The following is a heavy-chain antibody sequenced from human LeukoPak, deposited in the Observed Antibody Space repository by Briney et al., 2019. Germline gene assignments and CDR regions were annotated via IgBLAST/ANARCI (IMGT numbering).Heavy chain of an antibody. CDR3: ASGDSSGWYWNFDY. CDR2: INPNSGGT. CDR1: GYTFTGYY. V-gene: IGHV1-2*02. D-gene: IGHD6-19*01. J-gene: IGHJ4*02. Sequence: ASVKVSCKASGYTFTGYYIHWVRQAPGQGLEWMGWINPNSGGTNYAQKFQGRVTMTRDTSISTAYMELSRLRSDDTAVYYCASGDSSGWYWNFDYWGQGTLVTVSS.